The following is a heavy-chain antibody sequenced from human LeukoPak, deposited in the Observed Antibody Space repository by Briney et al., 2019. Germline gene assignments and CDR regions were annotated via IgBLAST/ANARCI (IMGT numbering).Heavy chain of an antibody. J-gene: IGHJ4*02. CDR2: FDPEDGET. D-gene: IGHD3-10*01. CDR3: AAFRGVRRHFDC. V-gene: IGHV1-24*01. CDR1: GYTLTELS. Sequence: ASVKVSCKVSGYTLTELSMHWVRQAPGKGLEWMGGFDPEDGETIYAQKFQGRVTMTEDTSTDTAYMELSSLRSEDTAVYYCAAFRGVRRHFDCWGQGTLVTVSS.